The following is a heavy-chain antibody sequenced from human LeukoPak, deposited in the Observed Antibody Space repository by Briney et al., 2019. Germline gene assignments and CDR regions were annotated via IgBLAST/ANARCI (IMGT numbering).Heavy chain of an antibody. V-gene: IGHV1-18*01. CDR3: ARFPDYYGSGSYYYYYMDV. CDR2: ISAYNGNT. Sequence: GASVKDSCKASGYTFTSYGISWVRQTPGQGLEWMGWISAYNGNTNYAQKLQGRVTMTTDTSTSTAYMELRSLRSDDTAVYYCARFPDYYGSGSYYYYYMDVWGKGTTVTISS. D-gene: IGHD3-10*01. CDR1: GYTFTSYG. J-gene: IGHJ6*03.